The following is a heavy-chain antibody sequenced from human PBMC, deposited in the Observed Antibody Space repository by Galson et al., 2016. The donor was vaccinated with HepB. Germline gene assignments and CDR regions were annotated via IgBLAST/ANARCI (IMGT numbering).Heavy chain of an antibody. V-gene: IGHV3-9*01. CDR2: ISWNSGRI. D-gene: IGHD6-19*01. Sequence: SLRLSCAVSGFTFDDYAMHWVRQAPGKGLEWVSGISWNSGRIVYADSVKGRFTISRDNAKNSLYLQMNRLGGEDTAFYYCVKDRGIAVAGDYAMEVWGQGTAVMVSS. CDR3: VKDRGIAVAGDYAMEV. J-gene: IGHJ6*02. CDR1: GFTFDDYA.